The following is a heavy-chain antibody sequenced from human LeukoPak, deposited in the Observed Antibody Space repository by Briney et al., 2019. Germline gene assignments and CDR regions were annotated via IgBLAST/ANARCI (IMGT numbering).Heavy chain of an antibody. CDR3: ARKRRYCSSTTCFLGRWFDP. J-gene: IGHJ5*02. CDR2: INHSGST. D-gene: IGHD2-2*01. V-gene: IGHV4-34*01. CDR1: GGSFSGYY. Sequence: SETLSLTCAVYGGSFSGYYWSWIRQPPGKGLEWIGEINHSGSTNYNPSLKSRVTISVDTSKNQFSLKLSSVTAANTAVYYCARKRRYCSSTTCFLGRWFDPWGQGTLVTVSS.